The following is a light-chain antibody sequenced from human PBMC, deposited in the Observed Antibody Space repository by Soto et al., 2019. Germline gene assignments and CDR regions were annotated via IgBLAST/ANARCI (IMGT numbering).Light chain of an antibody. V-gene: IGKV3-15*01. Sequence: EIVMTQSPATLSVSPGERATLSCRASQSVSNKLAWYQQKPGQAPRLLIYGASTRATGTPARFSGSGSGTDFTLTISRLEPEDFAVYYCQQYGSSLTWTFGQGTKVDIK. CDR3: QQYGSSLTWT. J-gene: IGKJ1*01. CDR1: QSVSNK. CDR2: GAS.